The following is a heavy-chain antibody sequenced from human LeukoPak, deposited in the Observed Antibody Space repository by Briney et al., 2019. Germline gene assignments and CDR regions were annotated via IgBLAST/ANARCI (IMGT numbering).Heavy chain of an antibody. CDR3: ARGHVGSYAYYYYYGMDV. CDR2: INHSGST. D-gene: IGHD2-8*01. V-gene: IGHV4-34*01. CDR1: GGSFSGYY. J-gene: IGHJ6*02. Sequence: SETLSLTCAVYGGSFSGYYWSWIRQLPGKGLEWIGEINHSGSTNYNPSLKSRVTISVDTSKNQFSLKVRSVTAADTAVYYCARGHVGSYAYYYYYGMDVWGQGTTVTVSS.